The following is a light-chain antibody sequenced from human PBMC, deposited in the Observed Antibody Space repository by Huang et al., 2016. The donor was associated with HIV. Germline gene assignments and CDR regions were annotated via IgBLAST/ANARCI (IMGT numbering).Light chain of an antibody. CDR3: QQANTSLVA. Sequence: DFQMTQSPSSVSAFVGDRVTITCRASQGISSWLGWYQQRPGTAPKVLIYGGSTLQSGVPSRFSGSGSGTEFTLTISSLQTEDSGTYYCQQANTSLVAYGPGIKVEIK. CDR2: GGS. J-gene: IGKJ3*01. CDR1: QGISSW. V-gene: IGKV1D-12*01.